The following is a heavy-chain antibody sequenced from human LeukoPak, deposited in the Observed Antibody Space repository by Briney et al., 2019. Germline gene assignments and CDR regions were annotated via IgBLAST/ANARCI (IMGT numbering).Heavy chain of an antibody. D-gene: IGHD6-19*01. J-gene: IGHJ4*02. V-gene: IGHV1-18*01. CDR1: GGTFSSYG. Sequence: ASVKVSCKASGGTFSSYGISWVRQAPGQGLEWMGWISAYNGNTNYAQKLQGRVTMTEDTSTDTAYMELSSLRSEDTAVYYCATAGGSGWYYFDYWGQGTLVTVSS. CDR2: ISAYNGNT. CDR3: ATAGGSGWYYFDY.